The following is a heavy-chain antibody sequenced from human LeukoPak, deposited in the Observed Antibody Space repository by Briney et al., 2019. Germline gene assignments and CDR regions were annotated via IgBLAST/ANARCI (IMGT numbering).Heavy chain of an antibody. D-gene: IGHD3-22*01. J-gene: IGHJ3*02. CDR3: ARNYYDSSGYYPTGAFDI. CDR1: GYTFTSYY. CDR2: INPSGGST. V-gene: IGHV1-46*01. Sequence: ASVKVSCKASGYTFTSYYMHWVRQAPGQGLEWMGIINPSGGSTSYAQKFQGRVTMTRDTSTSTVYMELSSLRSEDTAVYYCARNYYDSSGYYPTGAFDIWGQGTMVTVSS.